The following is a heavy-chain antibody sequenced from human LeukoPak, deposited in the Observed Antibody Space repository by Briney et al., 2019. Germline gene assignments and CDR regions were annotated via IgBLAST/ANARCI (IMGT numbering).Heavy chain of an antibody. CDR2: INLDGTDI. D-gene: IGHD2-15*01. Sequence: GGSLTLSCAASGFSFSTHSMNWVRQAPGKGLEWISFINLDGTDIHYGESVKGRFTISRDNAKNSLYLQMNSLRAEDTAIYYCASTFPYCGGGSCALGGQGTLVTVSS. V-gene: IGHV3-21*05. CDR3: ASTFPYCGGGSCAL. CDR1: GFSFSTHS. J-gene: IGHJ4*02.